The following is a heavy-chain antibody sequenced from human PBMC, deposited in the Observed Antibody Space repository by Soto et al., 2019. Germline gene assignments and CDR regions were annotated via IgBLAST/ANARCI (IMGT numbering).Heavy chain of an antibody. CDR1: GGSISSGGYY. CDR2: IYYSGST. D-gene: IGHD2-15*01. V-gene: IGHV4-31*03. Sequence: QVQLQESGPGLVKPSQTLSLTCTVSGGSISSGGYYWSWIRQHPGKGLGWIGYIYYSGSTYYTPSLKSRVTISVGTAKNQFSLRLSSVTAAHTAVYYCARDDTAATPSNYYYCMDVWGQGTTVTVSS. J-gene: IGHJ6*02. CDR3: ARDDTAATPSNYYYCMDV.